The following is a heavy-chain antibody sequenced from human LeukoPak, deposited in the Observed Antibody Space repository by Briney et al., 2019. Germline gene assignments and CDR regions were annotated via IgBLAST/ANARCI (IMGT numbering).Heavy chain of an antibody. D-gene: IGHD6-13*01. CDR2: IRSSSSTI. CDR1: GFTFSSYS. CDR3: ARGRPGIAAAGIRLPFDY. J-gene: IGHJ4*02. V-gene: IGHV3-48*04. Sequence: VGSLRLSCAASGFTFSSYSMNWVRQAPGKGLEWVSYIRSSSSTIYYADSVKGRFTISRDNAKNTLCLQMNSLRAEDTAVYYCARGRPGIAAAGIRLPFDYWGQGTLVTVSS.